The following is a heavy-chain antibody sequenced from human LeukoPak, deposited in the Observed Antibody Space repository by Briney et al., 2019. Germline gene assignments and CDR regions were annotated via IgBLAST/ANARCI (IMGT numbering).Heavy chain of an antibody. V-gene: IGHV3-7*01. J-gene: IGHJ5*02. Sequence: GGSLRLSCAASGFTFSSYWMSWVRQAPGKGLEWVANIKQDGSEKYYVDSVKGRFTISRDNAKNSLYLQMNSLRAEDTAVYYCARVSSSWYEDNWFDPWGQGTLVTVSS. D-gene: IGHD6-13*01. CDR1: GFTFSSYW. CDR2: IKQDGSEK. CDR3: ARVSSSWYEDNWFDP.